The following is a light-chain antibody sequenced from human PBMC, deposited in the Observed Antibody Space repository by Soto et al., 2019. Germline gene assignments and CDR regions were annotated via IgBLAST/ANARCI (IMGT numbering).Light chain of an antibody. CDR1: QGITSTY. V-gene: IGKV3-20*01. CDR3: QHYGSSEWT. J-gene: IGKJ1*01. Sequence: EIVLTQSPGTLSLSPGERTTLSCRARQGITSTYLTRYQQRPGQAPRLLMRGVSSRATGIPDRFSGSGSGTDFTLTISRLEPEDFAVYHCQHYGSSEWTFGQGTKVDIK. CDR2: GVS.